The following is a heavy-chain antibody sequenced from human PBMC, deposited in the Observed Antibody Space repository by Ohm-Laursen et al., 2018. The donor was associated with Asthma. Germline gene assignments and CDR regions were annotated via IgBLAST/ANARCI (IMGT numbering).Heavy chain of an antibody. J-gene: IGHJ6*02. CDR1: GFTFSSYW. CDR3: ARVLEVSSGWYYYYYGMDV. V-gene: IGHV3-74*01. Sequence: GSLRLFCAASGFTFSSYWMHWVRQAPGKGLVWVSRINSDGSSTSYADSVKGRFTISRDNAKNTLYLQMNSLRAEDTAVYYCARVLEVSSGWYYYYYGMDVWGQGTTVTVSS. CDR2: INSDGSST. D-gene: IGHD6-19*01.